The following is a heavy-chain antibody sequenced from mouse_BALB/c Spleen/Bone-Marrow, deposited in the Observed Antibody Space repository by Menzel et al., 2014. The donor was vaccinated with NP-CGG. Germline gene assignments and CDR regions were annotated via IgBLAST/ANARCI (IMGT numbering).Heavy chain of an antibody. D-gene: IGHD2-12*01. Sequence: VQLQQSGADLAKPGASVKMSCKASGYTFTIYWMHWVKQRPGQGLEWIGYINPSTGYTEYNQKFKDKATLTADKSSSTAYMQLSSLTSEDSAVYYCARYGGRSYDGFAYWGQGTLVTVSA. J-gene: IGHJ3*01. V-gene: IGHV1-7*01. CDR2: INPSTGYT. CDR3: ARYGGRSYDGFAY. CDR1: GYTFTIYW.